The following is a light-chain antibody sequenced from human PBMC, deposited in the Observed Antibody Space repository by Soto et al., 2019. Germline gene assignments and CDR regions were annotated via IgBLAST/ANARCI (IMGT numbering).Light chain of an antibody. CDR1: QSVTNSY. Sequence: EIVLTQSPGTLSLSPGERATLSCRAIQSVTNSYLAWYQQKPGQAPRLLIYGASTKATGIPAKFCGSGSGTEFTLTITSLQSEDFAVYYCQHYNNWPPWTFGQGTKVDIK. CDR2: GAS. V-gene: IGKV3-15*01. CDR3: QHYNNWPPWT. J-gene: IGKJ1*01.